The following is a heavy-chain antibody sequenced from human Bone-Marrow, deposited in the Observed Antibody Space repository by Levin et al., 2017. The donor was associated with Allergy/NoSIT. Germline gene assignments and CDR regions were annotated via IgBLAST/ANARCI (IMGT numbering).Heavy chain of an antibody. CDR2: ISGSGGST. CDR1: GFTFSSYA. D-gene: IGHD2-15*01. Sequence: GGSLRLSCAASGFTFSSYAMSWVRQAPGKGLEWVSAISGSGGSTYYADSVKGRFTISRDNSKNTLYLQMNSLRAEDTAVYYCAKDLPRGYCSGGSCYSPFSSDYWGQGTLVTVSS. V-gene: IGHV3-23*01. J-gene: IGHJ4*02. CDR3: AKDLPRGYCSGGSCYSPFSSDY.